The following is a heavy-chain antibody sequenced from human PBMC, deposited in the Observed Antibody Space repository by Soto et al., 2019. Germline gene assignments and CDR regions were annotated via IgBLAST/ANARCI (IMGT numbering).Heavy chain of an antibody. V-gene: IGHV3-48*02. CDR1: GFTFSSYS. J-gene: IGHJ5*02. CDR2: ISSSSSTI. CDR3: ARESRWGEWLSLNWFDP. Sequence: PGGSLRLSCAASGFTFSSYSMNWVRQAPGKGLEWVSYISSSSSTIYYADSVKGRFTISRDNAKNSLYLQVNSLRDEDTAVYYCARESRWGEWLSLNWFDPWGQGTLVTVSS. D-gene: IGHD3-3*01.